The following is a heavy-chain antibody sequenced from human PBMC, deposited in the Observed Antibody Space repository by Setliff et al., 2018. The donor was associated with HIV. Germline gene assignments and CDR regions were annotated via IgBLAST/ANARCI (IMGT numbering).Heavy chain of an antibody. J-gene: IGHJ2*01. CDR3: ARALDFLTEQLNWFFPL. CDR2: IYPDDSNI. V-gene: IGHV5-51*01. D-gene: IGHD3-9*01. CDR1: QYTFTTYW. Sequence: GESLKISCKGSQYTFTTYWIGWVRQVPGRGLEWMALIYPDDSNIYYSPSFQDQVTISVEKSIATAYLQWNSLKASDTAIYYCARALDFLTEQLNWFFPLWGRGTLVTVSS.